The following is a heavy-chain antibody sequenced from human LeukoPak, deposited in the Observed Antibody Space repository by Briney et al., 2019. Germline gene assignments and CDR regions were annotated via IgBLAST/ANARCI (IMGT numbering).Heavy chain of an antibody. CDR1: GFAFSTYC. J-gene: IGHJ4*02. CDR3: ARDVGGSLDY. D-gene: IGHD1-26*01. CDR2: IKGDESAK. Sequence: GGSLRLSCTASGFAFSTYCMAWVRQAPGQGLEWVANIKGDESAKHQADSVKGRFTISRDNAQNSTFLQMSSLRGEDTAVYYCARDVGGSLDYWGQGTLVTVSS. V-gene: IGHV3-7*01.